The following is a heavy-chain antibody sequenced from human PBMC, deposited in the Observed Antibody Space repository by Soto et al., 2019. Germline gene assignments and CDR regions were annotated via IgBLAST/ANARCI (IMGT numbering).Heavy chain of an antibody. CDR3: ARGRGIFGVVIEGWFHP. D-gene: IGHD3-3*01. J-gene: IGHJ5*02. CDR2: MNPNSGNT. V-gene: IGHV1-8*01. CDR1: GYTFTSYD. Sequence: QVQLVQSGAEVKKPGASVKVSCKASGYTFTSYDINWVRQATGQGLEWMGWMNPNSGNTGYAQKFQGIVTMTRNTSISTAYRELSSLRSEDTAVYYCARGRGIFGVVIEGWFHPWGQGTLVTVSS.